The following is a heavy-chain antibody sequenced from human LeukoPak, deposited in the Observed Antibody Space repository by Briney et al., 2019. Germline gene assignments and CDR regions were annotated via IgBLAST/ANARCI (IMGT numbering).Heavy chain of an antibody. V-gene: IGHV1-8*02. J-gene: IGHJ4*02. CDR3: ARHEAGSSFDY. CDR2: MNPNSGST. CDR1: GYTFTSYY. Sequence: ASVKVSCTASGYTFTSYYMHWVRQAPGQGLEWMGWMNPNSGSTGYAQKFQGRVTMTRNTSISTAYMDLSSLRSEDTAVYYCARHEAGSSFDYWGQGTLVTVSS.